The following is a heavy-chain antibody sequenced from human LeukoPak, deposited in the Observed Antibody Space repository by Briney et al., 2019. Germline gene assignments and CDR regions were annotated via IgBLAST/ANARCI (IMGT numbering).Heavy chain of an antibody. CDR3: TREAAAGIIGWFDP. Sequence: QSGGSLRLSCTGSGFTTSDYSMTWLRQAPGKGLEWVGFIKNKRFGGTTETAASVKGRFTISRDDSKNIAYLQMSSLKIEDTAVYYCTREAAAGIIGWFDPWGQGTLVTVSS. CDR2: IKNKRFGGTT. D-gene: IGHD6-13*01. J-gene: IGHJ5*02. CDR1: GFTTSDYS. V-gene: IGHV3-49*03.